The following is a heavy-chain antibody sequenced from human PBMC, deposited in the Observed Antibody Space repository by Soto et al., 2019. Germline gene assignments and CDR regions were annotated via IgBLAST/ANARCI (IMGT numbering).Heavy chain of an antibody. J-gene: IGHJ6*02. D-gene: IGHD3-22*01. CDR1: GYAFSNYG. CDR3: ARDLVSVYYYDSSGYTATPPGADYYYYYGMDV. V-gene: IGHV1-18*01. CDR2: ISADNGNT. Sequence: GASVKVSCKASGYAFSNYGISWVRQAPGQGLEWMGWISADNGNTEYEQKFQGRVTMTTDTSTSTAYMELRSLRSEDTAVYYCARDLVSVYYYDSSGYTATPPGADYYYYYGMDVWGQGTTVTVSS.